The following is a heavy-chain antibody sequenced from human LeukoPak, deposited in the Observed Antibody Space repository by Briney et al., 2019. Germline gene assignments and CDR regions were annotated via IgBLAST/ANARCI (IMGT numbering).Heavy chain of an antibody. CDR2: ISDSSTYI. D-gene: IGHD1-1*01. CDR1: GFTFSSYS. V-gene: IGHV3-21*01. CDR3: ARDVGNYYYYYMDV. Sequence: GGSLRLSCAASGFTFSSYSMNWVRQAPGKGLEWVSSISDSSTYIYYADSVKGRFTISRDNAKNSLYLQMNSLRAEDTAVYYCARDVGNYYYYYMDVWGKGTTVTVSS. J-gene: IGHJ6*03.